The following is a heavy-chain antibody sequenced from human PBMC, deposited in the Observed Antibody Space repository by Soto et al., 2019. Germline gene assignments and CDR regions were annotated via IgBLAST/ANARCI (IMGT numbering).Heavy chain of an antibody. D-gene: IGHD5-12*01. CDR3: ASPMDGYNRDHRFPFQFDY. V-gene: IGHV3-53*01. Sequence: GGSLRLSCAASGFTVSSNYMSWVRQAPGKGLEWVSVIYSGGSTYYADSVKGRFTISRDNSKNTLYLQMNSLRAEDTAVYYCASPMDGYNRDHRFPFQFDYWGQGTLVTVSS. CDR1: GFTVSSNY. J-gene: IGHJ4*02. CDR2: IYSGGST.